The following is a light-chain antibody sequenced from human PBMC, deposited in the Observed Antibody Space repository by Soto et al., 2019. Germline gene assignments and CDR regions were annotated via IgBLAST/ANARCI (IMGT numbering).Light chain of an antibody. J-gene: IGLJ2*01. CDR3: SSYTSSSTRV. CDR1: SSDVGGYNY. CDR2: EVS. V-gene: IGLV2-14*01. Sequence: QSVLTQPASVSGPPGQSITISCTGTSSDVGGYNYVSWYQQHPGKAPKLMIYEVSNRPSGVSNRFSGSKSGNTASLTISGLQSDDEADYYCSSYTSSSTRVVGGWTQLTVL.